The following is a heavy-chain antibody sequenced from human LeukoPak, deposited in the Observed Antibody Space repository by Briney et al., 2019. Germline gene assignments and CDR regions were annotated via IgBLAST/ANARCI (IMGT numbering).Heavy chain of an antibody. CDR3: ARSAFTTGRFDY. CDR2: IFYSGRT. V-gene: IGHV4-31*03. J-gene: IGHJ4*02. CDR1: GDSMSSGSYY. D-gene: IGHD3-10*01. Sequence: PSETLSLTCTVSGDSMSSGSYYWSCIRQHPGKGLEWIGYIFYSGRTYYNPSLKSRLTISIDTSKELFSLNLTSVTAADTAVYYCARSAFTTGRFDYWAQGTLVTVSS.